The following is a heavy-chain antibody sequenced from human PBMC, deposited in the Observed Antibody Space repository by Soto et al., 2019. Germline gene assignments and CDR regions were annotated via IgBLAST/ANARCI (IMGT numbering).Heavy chain of an antibody. CDR3: ARIIRVGYSYGANWFDP. CDR1: GDSVSSNSAA. CDR2: TYYRSKWYN. V-gene: IGHV6-1*01. Sequence: RSLTCAISGDSVSSNSAAWNWIRQSPSRGLEWLGRTYYRSKWYNDYAVSVKSRITINPDTSKNQFSLQLNSVTPEDTAVYYCARIIRVGYSYGANWFDPSSAGTLVTVSS. J-gene: IGHJ5*02. D-gene: IGHD5-18*01.